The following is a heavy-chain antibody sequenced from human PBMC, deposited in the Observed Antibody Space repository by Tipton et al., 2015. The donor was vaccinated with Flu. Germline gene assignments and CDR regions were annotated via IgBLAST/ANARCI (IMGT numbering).Heavy chain of an antibody. J-gene: IGHJ6*02. Sequence: SLRLSCAASGFTFSSYGMHWVRQAPDKGLEWVAVIWYDGSNKYYADSVKGRFTISRDNSKNTLYLQMNSLRAEDTAVYYCARNYGSGWYFYYYYYGMDVWGQGTTVTVSS. V-gene: IGHV3-33*01. CDR2: IWYDGSNK. D-gene: IGHD6-19*01. CDR3: ARNYGSGWYFYYYYYGMDV. CDR1: GFTFSSYG.